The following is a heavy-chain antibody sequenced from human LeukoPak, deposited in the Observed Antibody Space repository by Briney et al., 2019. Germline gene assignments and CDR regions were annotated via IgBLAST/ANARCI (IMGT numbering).Heavy chain of an antibody. CDR3: ASNGPWGYDILTGYYRFDY. V-gene: IGHV3-7*01. D-gene: IGHD3-9*01. CDR2: IKQDGSEK. Sequence: GGSLRLSCEASGFTFSTYWMSWVRQAPGKGLEWVANIKQDGSEKYYVDSVKGRFTISRDNAKNSLYLQMNSLRAEDTAVYYCASNGPWGYDILTGYYRFDYWGQGTLVTVSS. J-gene: IGHJ4*02. CDR1: GFTFSTYW.